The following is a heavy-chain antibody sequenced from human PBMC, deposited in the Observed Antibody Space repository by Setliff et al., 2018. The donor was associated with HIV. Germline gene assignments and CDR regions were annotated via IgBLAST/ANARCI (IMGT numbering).Heavy chain of an antibody. J-gene: IGHJ4*02. D-gene: IGHD6-19*01. CDR3: VRVAVTGRSLAY. CDR2: INPRNGAT. CDR1: GYTFTAYY. Sequence: ASVKVSCKASGYTFTAYYLHWVRQAPGQGPEWMAWINPRNGATTYAQEFQGRVTVTRDTSISTVYLDLTRLTSDDTAIYYCVRVAVTGRSLAYWGQGTRVTVSS. V-gene: IGHV1-2*02.